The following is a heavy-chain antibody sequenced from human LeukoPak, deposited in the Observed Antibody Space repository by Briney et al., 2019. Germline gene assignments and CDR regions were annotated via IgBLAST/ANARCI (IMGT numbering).Heavy chain of an antibody. CDR3: AKRIYGWYQIDY. V-gene: IGHV3-66*04. J-gene: IGHJ4*02. Sequence: PGGSLRLSCAASGFTVSSNYMSWVRQAPGKGLEWVSVIYSGGSTYYADSVKGRFTISRDNSKNTLYLQMNSLRAEDTAVYFCAKRIYGWYQIDYWGQGTLVTVSS. D-gene: IGHD6-19*01. CDR1: GFTVSSNY. CDR2: IYSGGST.